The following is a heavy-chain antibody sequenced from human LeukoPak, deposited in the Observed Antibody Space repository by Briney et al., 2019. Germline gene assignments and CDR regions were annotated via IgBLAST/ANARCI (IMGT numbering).Heavy chain of an antibody. CDR3: ARFDGEQQLGRFDP. V-gene: IGHV1-69*13. J-gene: IGHJ5*02. Sequence: SVKVSCKASGGTFSSYAISWLRQAPGQGLEWMGGIIPIFGTANYAQKFQGRVTITADESTSTAYMELSSLRSEDTAVYYCARFDGEQQLGRFDPWGQGTLVTVSS. D-gene: IGHD6-13*01. CDR2: IIPIFGTA. CDR1: GGTFSSYA.